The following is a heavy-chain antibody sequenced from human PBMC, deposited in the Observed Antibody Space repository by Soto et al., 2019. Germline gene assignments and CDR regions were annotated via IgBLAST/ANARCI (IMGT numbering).Heavy chain of an antibody. Sequence: PGGSLRLSCAASGFTFSSYGMHWVRQAPGKGLEWVAVISYDGSNKYYADSVKGRFTISRDNSKNTLYLQMNSLRAEDTAVYYWAKHEQWLDDAFDIWGQGTRVTVSS. D-gene: IGHD6-19*01. J-gene: IGHJ3*02. CDR3: AKHEQWLDDAFDI. CDR2: ISYDGSNK. V-gene: IGHV3-30*18. CDR1: GFTFSSYG.